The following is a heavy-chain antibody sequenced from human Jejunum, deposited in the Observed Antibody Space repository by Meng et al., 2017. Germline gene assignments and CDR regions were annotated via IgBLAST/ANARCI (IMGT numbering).Heavy chain of an antibody. V-gene: IGHV3-30*01. CDR2: ISSDGNTK. D-gene: IGHD2-8*01. CDR1: GFTFYNFS. Sequence: GESLKISCAASGFTFYNFSMHWVRQTPRKGLEWVAVISSDGNTKYYADSVQGRFSFSRDNSQNTLYLQMNSLGPEDTAVYYCSRDLRTGTYAEGPYFDYWGQGTLVTVSS. CDR3: SRDLRTGTYAEGPYFDY. J-gene: IGHJ4*02.